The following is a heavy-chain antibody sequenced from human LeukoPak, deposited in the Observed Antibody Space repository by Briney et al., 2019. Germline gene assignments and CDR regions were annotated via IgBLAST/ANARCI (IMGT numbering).Heavy chain of an antibody. D-gene: IGHD3-10*01. CDR1: GFTFEDYS. CDR2: ISWNSANI. CDR3: AKVRSAFRFGDIGLDS. Sequence: PGGSLRLSCTVSGFTFEDYSIHWVRRAPGKGLEWVSGISWNSANIAYMDSVKGRFTISRDSAKKSLYLQMNSLRPEDTALYYCAKVRSAFRFGDIGLDSWGQGTLVTVSS. J-gene: IGHJ4*02. V-gene: IGHV3-9*01.